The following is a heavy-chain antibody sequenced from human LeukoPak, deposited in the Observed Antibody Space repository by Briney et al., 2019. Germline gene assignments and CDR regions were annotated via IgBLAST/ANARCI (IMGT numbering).Heavy chain of an antibody. CDR1: GYTFTSYG. D-gene: IGHD6-19*01. V-gene: IGHV1-18*04. Sequence: ASVKVSCKASGYTFTSYGISWVRQAPGQGLEWLGWISAYNGNTNYAQKLQGRVTMTTDTSTSTAYMELSSLRSDDTAVYYCASSDSRYSSGWDAFDIWGQGTMVTVS. CDR3: ASSDSRYSSGWDAFDI. CDR2: ISAYNGNT. J-gene: IGHJ3*02.